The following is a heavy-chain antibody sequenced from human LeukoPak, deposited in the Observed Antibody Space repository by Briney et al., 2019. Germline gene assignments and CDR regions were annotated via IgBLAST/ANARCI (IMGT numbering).Heavy chain of an antibody. V-gene: IGHV1-69*13. J-gene: IGHJ6*03. CDR3: ARDQDSYAPDYYYYMDV. CDR2: IIPTFGTA. Sequence: SVKVSCKASGGTFSSYAISWVRQAPGQGLEWMGGIIPTFGTANYAQKFQGRVTITADESTSTAYMELSSLRSDDTAVYYCARDQDSYAPDYYYYMDVWGKGTTVTVSS. D-gene: IGHD5-18*01. CDR1: GGTFSSYA.